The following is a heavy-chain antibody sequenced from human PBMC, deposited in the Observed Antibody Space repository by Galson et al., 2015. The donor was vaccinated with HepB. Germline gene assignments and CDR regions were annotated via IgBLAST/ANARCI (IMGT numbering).Heavy chain of an antibody. D-gene: IGHD2-15*01. J-gene: IGHJ4*02. CDR3: AKAMGYCSGGSCSGFDY. Sequence: SLRLSCAASGFTFSSYGMHWVRRAPGKGLEWVAVISYDGSNKYYADSVKGRFTISRDNSKNTLYLQMNSLRAEDTAVYYCAKAMGYCSGGSCSGFDYWGQGTLVTVSS. CDR1: GFTFSSYG. V-gene: IGHV3-30*18. CDR2: ISYDGSNK.